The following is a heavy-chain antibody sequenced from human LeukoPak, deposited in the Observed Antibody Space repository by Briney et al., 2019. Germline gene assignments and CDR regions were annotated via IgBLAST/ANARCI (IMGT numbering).Heavy chain of an antibody. CDR1: GYTFSNHG. CDR3: ARAEGDYDPLNWIDP. CDR2: ISAHTGNT. V-gene: IGHV1-18*01. Sequence: ASVKVSCKASGYTFSNHGIGWVRQAPGQGLEWVGWISAHTGNTNYAQKVQGRVTMTTDTSTSTAYMELRSLTSYDTAVYYCARAEGDYDPLNWIDPWGQGTLVIVSS. J-gene: IGHJ5*02. D-gene: IGHD3-16*01.